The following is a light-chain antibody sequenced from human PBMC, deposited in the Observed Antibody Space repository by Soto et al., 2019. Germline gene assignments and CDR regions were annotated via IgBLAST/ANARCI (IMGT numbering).Light chain of an antibody. CDR1: QSVRSN. Sequence: VMTQSPATLSGAPGERVTLSSRASQSVRSNLAWYQQKPGQAPRLLIYGASTRATGIPARFSGSGSGTEFTLTISSLQSDDFATFYCQQYSTYPLTFGGGTKVDIK. CDR2: GAS. J-gene: IGKJ4*01. V-gene: IGKV3-15*01. CDR3: QQYSTYPLT.